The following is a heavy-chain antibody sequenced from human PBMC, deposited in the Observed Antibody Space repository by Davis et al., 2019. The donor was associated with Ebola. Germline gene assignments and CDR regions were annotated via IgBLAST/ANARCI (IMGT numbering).Heavy chain of an antibody. CDR3: ARDLLGGVTFFDY. Sequence: GESLKISCAASGFTFSSYAMSWVRQAPGKGLEWVGRIRSKANSYATAYAASVKGRFTISRDDSKNTAYLQMNSLRAEDTAVYYCARDLLGGVTFFDYWGQGTLVTVSS. CDR2: IRSKANSYAT. V-gene: IGHV3-73*01. D-gene: IGHD2-21*02. J-gene: IGHJ4*02. CDR1: GFTFSSYA.